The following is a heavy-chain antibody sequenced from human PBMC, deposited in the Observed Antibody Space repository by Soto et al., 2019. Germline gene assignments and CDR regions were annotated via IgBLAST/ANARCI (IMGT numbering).Heavy chain of an antibody. Sequence: QVQMVQSGAEVKKPGASVKVSCKASGYTFSDYGINWVRQAPGQGLEWMGWFSAYNGDTKYAQIFQDRVTMTTKATARKAYLALTSLQSEATAVYFCTRASVPAHSFGINTWLAPWGQGTLVTVSS. J-gene: IGHJ5*02. CDR1: GYTFSDYG. CDR3: TRASVPAHSFGINTWLAP. D-gene: IGHD5-18*01. CDR2: FSAYNGDT. V-gene: IGHV1-18*04.